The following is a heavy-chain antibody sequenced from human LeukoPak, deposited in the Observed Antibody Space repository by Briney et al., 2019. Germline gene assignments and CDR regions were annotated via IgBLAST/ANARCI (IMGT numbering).Heavy chain of an antibody. V-gene: IGHV4-59*01. CDR1: GGSISSYY. Sequence: SETLSLTCTVSGGSISSYYWSWIRQPPGKGLEWIGYIYYSGSTNYNPSLKSRVTISVDTSKNQFSLKLSSVTAADTAVYYCARSGPNYYMDVWGKGTTVTISS. D-gene: IGHD2-8*02. CDR2: IYYSGST. CDR3: ARSGPNYYMDV. J-gene: IGHJ6*03.